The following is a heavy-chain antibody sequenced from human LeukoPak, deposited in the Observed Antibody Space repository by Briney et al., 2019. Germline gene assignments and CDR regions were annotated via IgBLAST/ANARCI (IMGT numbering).Heavy chain of an antibody. CDR3: ARVSGTSGWYGCYDY. Sequence: PGGSLRLSCAASGFTVSSNYMSWVRQAPGKGLEWVAVISYDGSNKYYADSVKGRFTISRDNSKNTLYLQMNSLRAEDTAVYYCARVSGTSGWYGCYDYWGQGTLVAVSS. V-gene: IGHV3-30*01. CDR2: ISYDGSNK. D-gene: IGHD6-19*01. CDR1: GFTVSSNY. J-gene: IGHJ4*02.